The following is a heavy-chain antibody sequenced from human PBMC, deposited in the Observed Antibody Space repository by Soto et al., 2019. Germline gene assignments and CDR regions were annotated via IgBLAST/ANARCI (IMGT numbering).Heavy chain of an antibody. D-gene: IGHD2-15*01. V-gene: IGHV5-51*01. CDR1: GYSFTSYW. CDR3: AKAELGYCSGGSCSYYYMDV. J-gene: IGHJ6*03. Sequence: GESLKISCKGSGYSFTSYWIGWVRQMPGKGLEWMGIIYPGDSDTRYSPSFQGQVTISADKSISTAYLQWSSLKASDTAMYYCAKAELGYCSGGSCSYYYMDVWGKGTTVTISS. CDR2: IYPGDSDT.